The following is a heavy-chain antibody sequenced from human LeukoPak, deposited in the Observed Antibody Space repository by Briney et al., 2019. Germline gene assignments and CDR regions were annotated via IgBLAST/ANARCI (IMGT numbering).Heavy chain of an antibody. CDR2: ASYDGTNK. CDR3: ARAAQHLAMYNWFDP. V-gene: IGHV3-30-3*01. J-gene: IGHJ5*02. D-gene: IGHD6-13*01. CDR1: GFIFSTYS. Sequence: GRSLRLSCAASGFIFSTYSIRWVRQAPGKGLEWVAIASYDGTNKYYADSVKGRFTISRDSAKNTLYLQMNSLTAEDTAVYYCARAAQHLAMYNWFDPWGQGTLVTVSS.